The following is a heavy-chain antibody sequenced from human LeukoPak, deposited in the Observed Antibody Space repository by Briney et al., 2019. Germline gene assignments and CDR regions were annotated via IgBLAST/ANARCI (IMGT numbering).Heavy chain of an antibody. CDR2: VTGEGGS. J-gene: IGHJ5*02. CDR3: VRESSGYAS. D-gene: IGHD3-22*01. CDR1: GFIFNNYW. V-gene: IGHV3-74*01. Sequence: GGSLRLSCAASGFIFNNYWMHWVRQHPGKEAVWVARVTGEGGSIYADSVKGRFTISRDNAKNRVSLEMNSLRVEDTGVYYCVRESSGYASWGQGTLVTVSS.